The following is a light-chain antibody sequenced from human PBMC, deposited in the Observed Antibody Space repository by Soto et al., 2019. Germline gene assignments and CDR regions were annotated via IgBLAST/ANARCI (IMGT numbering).Light chain of an antibody. J-gene: IGKJ3*01. CDR1: QSVSSY. CDR3: QQRGNRLFT. CDR2: DAS. Sequence: EIVLTQSPATLSLSPGERATLSCRASQSVSSYLAWYQQKPGQAPRLLIYDASNRATGIPARFSGSGFGTDFTLTISSLEPEDFAIYYCQQRGNRLFTFGPGTKVYIK. V-gene: IGKV3-11*01.